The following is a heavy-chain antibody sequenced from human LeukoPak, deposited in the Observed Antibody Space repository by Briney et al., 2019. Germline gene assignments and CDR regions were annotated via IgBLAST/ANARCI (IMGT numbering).Heavy chain of an antibody. Sequence: SETLSLTCAVYGGSFSGYYWSWIRQPAGKGLEWIGRIYTSGSTNYNPSLKSRVTISVDTSKNQFSLKLSSVTAADTAVYYCAGGPVLRYFDWFPELDYWGQGTLVTVSS. J-gene: IGHJ4*02. CDR1: GGSFSGYY. CDR3: AGGPVLRYFDWFPELDY. CDR2: IYTSGST. D-gene: IGHD3-9*01. V-gene: IGHV4-59*10.